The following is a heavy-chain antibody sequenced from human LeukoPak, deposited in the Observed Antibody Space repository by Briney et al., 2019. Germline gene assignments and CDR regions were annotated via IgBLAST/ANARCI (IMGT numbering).Heavy chain of an antibody. V-gene: IGHV3-23*01. D-gene: IGHD5-18*01. CDR3: ASDVHTAMGWRGDY. Sequence: PGGSLRLSCAASGFTFSSCAMSWVRQAPGKGLEWVSAISGSGGSTYYADSVKGRFTISRDNSKNTLYLQMNSLRAEDTAVYYCASDVHTAMGWRGDYWGQGTLVTVSS. CDR1: GFTFSSCA. CDR2: ISGSGGST. J-gene: IGHJ4*02.